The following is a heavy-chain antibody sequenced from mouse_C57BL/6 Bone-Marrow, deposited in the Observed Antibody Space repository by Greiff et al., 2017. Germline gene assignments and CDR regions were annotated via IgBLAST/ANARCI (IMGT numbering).Heavy chain of an antibody. J-gene: IGHJ1*03. CDR2: ISDGGSYT. CDR1: GFTFSSYA. V-gene: IGHV5-4*01. CDR3: ARDWGWYFDV. Sequence: EVQVVESGGGLVKPGGSLKLSCAASGFTFSSYAMSWVRQTPEKRLEWVATISDGGSYTYYPDNVKGRFTISRDNAKNNLYLQMSHLKSEDTAMYYCARDWGWYFDVWGTGTTVTVSS. D-gene: IGHD4-1*01.